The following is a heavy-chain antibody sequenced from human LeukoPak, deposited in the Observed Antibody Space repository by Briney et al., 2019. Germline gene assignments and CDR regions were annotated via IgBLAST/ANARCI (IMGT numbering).Heavy chain of an antibody. CDR2: IYNTGTT. Sequence: SETLSLTCTVPGGSISTDYWSWIRHSPGKGLEWIGYIYNTGTTNYNPSLKGRVTISVDTSQNQVSLKLRSVTAADAAVYYCATPGKTWGPFDDWGQGTLVAVSS. CDR1: GGSISTDY. V-gene: IGHV4-59*01. D-gene: IGHD7-27*01. CDR3: ATPGKTWGPFDD. J-gene: IGHJ4*02.